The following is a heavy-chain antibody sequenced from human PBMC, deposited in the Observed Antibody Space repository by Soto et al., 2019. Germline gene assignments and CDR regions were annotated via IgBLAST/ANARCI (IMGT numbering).Heavy chain of an antibody. Sequence: GSLRLSCVASGFSFDNYAMSWVRQAPGKGLEWVSAIKSDGSSTYYAAPVKDRFIISRDNSKNTLYLQLNSLRAEDTAVYYCAQLGLMTFSHKHYFNHWGRGTLVTVSS. CDR2: IKSDGSST. D-gene: IGHD3-16*01. J-gene: IGHJ4*02. V-gene: IGHV3-23*01. CDR1: GFSFDNYA. CDR3: AQLGLMTFSHKHYFNH.